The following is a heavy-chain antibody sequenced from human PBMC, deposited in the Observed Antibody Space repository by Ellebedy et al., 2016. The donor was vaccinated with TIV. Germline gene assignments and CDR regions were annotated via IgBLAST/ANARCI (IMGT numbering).Heavy chain of an antibody. V-gene: IGHV3-23*01. CDR1: GFTFSTYP. Sequence: GESLKISCAASGFTFSTYPMNWVRQAPGKGLEWVSIISANGGTTYYADSVKGRFTISRDNSKNTLFLQMSSLRAEDTAVYCCARRSTDFAFDSWGQGTLVTVSS. J-gene: IGHJ4*02. CDR3: ARRSTDFAFDS. CDR2: ISANGGTT. D-gene: IGHD3/OR15-3a*01.